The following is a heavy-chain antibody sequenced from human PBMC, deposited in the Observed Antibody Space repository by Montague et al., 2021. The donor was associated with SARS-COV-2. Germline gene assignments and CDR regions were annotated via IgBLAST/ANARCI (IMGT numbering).Heavy chain of an antibody. CDR1: GGSINVSCYD. V-gene: IGHV4-39*01. CDR3: ARHRANAGSFDI. D-gene: IGHD1-1*01. CDR2: DHYTGNT. Sequence: SETLSLTCTVSGGSINVSCYDWGWISQPPGKGLEWIGCDHYTGNTSYTASLKSRLTISVDTSENQFSLKMKFVTASDTAVYYCARHRANAGSFDIWGQGTMVTVSS. J-gene: IGHJ3*02.